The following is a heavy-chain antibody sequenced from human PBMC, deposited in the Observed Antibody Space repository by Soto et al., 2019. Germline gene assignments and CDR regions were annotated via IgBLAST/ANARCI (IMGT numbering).Heavy chain of an antibody. D-gene: IGHD6-6*01. CDR1: GGSISSYY. J-gene: IGHJ3*02. CDR3: ARRRAGIPARKYPDAFDI. CDR2: IYYSGST. Sequence: QVQLQESGPGLVKPSETLSLTCTVSGGSISSYYWSWIRQPPGKGLEWIGYIYYSGSTNYNPSLKSRVTISVDTSKNQFSLKLSSVTAADTVVYYCARRRAGIPARKYPDAFDIWGQGTMVTVSS. V-gene: IGHV4-59*01.